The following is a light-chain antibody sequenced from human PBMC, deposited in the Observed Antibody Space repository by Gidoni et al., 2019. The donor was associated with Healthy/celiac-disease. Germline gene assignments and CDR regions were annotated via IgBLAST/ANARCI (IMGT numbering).Light chain of an antibody. CDR1: QDISNY. V-gene: IGKV1-33*01. CDR2: DAS. Sequence: DIQMTQSPSSLSASVGDRVTITCQASQDISNYLNWYQQKPGKAPKLLIYDASNLETGVPSRFSGSGSGTDFTFTISSLQPEDIATYYFQQYDNLPPTFGPGTNVDIK. J-gene: IGKJ3*01. CDR3: QQYDNLPPT.